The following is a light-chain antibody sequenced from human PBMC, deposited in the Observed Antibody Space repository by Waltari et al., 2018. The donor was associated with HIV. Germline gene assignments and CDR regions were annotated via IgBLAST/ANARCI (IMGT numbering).Light chain of an antibody. Sequence: QSVLTQPPSASATPGQRVTISCSGTRSNIGSNFVFWYQQFPGTAPKLLMYQNNKRFSVVPDRFSGSKSGTSASLAISGLRSEDEAVYYCAAWDDSLRGHVVFGGGTNLTV. CDR3: AAWDDSLRGHVV. CDR2: QNN. CDR1: RSNIGSNF. J-gene: IGLJ2*01. V-gene: IGLV1-47*01.